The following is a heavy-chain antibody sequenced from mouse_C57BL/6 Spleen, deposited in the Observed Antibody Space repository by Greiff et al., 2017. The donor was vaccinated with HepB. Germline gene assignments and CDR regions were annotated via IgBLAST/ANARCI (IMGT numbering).Heavy chain of an antibody. Sequence: QVQLQQPGAELVMPGASVKLSCKASGYTFTSYWMHWVKQRPGQGLEWIGEIDPSDSYTNYNQKFKGKSTLTVDKSSSTAYMQLSSLTSEDSAVYYCARAELRLPSDYWGQGTTLTVSS. D-gene: IGHD3-2*02. CDR3: ARAELRLPSDY. CDR2: IDPSDSYT. J-gene: IGHJ2*01. V-gene: IGHV1-69*01. CDR1: GYTFTSYW.